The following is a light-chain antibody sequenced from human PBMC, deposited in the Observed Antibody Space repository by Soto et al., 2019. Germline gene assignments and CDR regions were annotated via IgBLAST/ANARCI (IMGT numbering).Light chain of an antibody. V-gene: IGLV2-14*01. J-gene: IGLJ1*01. CDR2: EVS. CDR1: SSDVGTYNY. CDR3: SSYTSSSTYV. Sequence: QSALTQPASVSGSPGQSITISCTGTSSDVGTYNYVSWYQLHPGKAPKLMVYEVSNRPSGVSNRFSDSKSGNTASLTISGLQAEDEADYHCSSYTSSSTYVFGIGTKVTVL.